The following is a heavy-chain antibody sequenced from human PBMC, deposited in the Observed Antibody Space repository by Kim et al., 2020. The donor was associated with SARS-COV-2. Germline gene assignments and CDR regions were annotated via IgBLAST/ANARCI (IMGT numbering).Heavy chain of an antibody. CDR3: APYGPGTARAFDT. J-gene: IGHJ3*02. V-gene: IGHV4-4*07. D-gene: IGHD3-10*01. CDR1: GGSISSYY. CDR2: IYPSGIT. Sequence: SETLSLTCTVSGGSISSYYWSWVRQPAGKGLEWIGRIYPSGITNYNPSLKSRVTMSLDTSKNQFSPNLSSVTAADTAAYYCAPYGPGTARAFDTWGQGT.